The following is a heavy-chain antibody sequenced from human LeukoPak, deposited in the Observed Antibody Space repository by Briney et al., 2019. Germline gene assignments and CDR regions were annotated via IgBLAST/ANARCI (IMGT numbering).Heavy chain of an antibody. J-gene: IGHJ4*02. D-gene: IGHD3-10*01. Sequence: TGGSLRLSCAASGSTFSNYWMTWVRQSPGKGLEWVANIKQDGSEMHYVDFVKGRFTISRDSAKNSLFLQMNRLRAEDTAVYYCASGGALWFGESRFDNWGQGTLVTVSS. V-gene: IGHV3-7*03. CDR1: GSTFSNYW. CDR2: IKQDGSEM. CDR3: ASGGALWFGESRFDN.